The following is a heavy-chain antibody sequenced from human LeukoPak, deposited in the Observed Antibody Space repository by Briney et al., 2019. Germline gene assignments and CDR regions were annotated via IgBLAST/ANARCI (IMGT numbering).Heavy chain of an antibody. CDR2: INPNSGGT. J-gene: IGHJ4*02. D-gene: IGHD3-22*01. CDR3: ARGFYDSSGYPKYYSDY. V-gene: IGHV1-2*02. CDR1: GYTFTGYY. Sequence: GASVKVSCKASGYTFTGYYMQWVRQAPGQGLEWMGWINPNSGGTNYAQKFQGRVTMTRDTSISTAYMELSRLRSDDTAVYYCARGFYDSSGYPKYYSDYWGQGTLVTVSS.